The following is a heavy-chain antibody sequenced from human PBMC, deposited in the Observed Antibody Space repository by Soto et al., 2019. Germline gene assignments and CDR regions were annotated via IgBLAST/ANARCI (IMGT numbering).Heavy chain of an antibody. Sequence: DVQVVESGGGLVLPGGSLRLSCAASGFTVSTSRMSWFRQSPGKGLEWVSVIYSGGNTYYADSVKGRFTISRDNSQNTLYIRMNSLSAEDTAVDYCARERRGDGNAELWGQGTLVTVSS. CDR3: ARERRGDGNAEL. V-gene: IGHV3-66*01. J-gene: IGHJ4*02. CDR2: IYSGGNT. D-gene: IGHD1-7*01. CDR1: GFTVSTSR.